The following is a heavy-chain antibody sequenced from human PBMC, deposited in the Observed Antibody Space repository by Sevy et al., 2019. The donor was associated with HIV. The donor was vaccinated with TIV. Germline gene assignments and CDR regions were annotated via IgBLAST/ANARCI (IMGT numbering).Heavy chain of an antibody. D-gene: IGHD1-26*01. Sequence: GGSLRLSCIGSGFSFSYYGIHWVRQSPGKGLDWVALISHDGINEYYADSVKGRFTISRDNSKNTVYLEMNSLRNEDTAIYFCANSYSGSYSHSYLYALDVWGQGTTVTVSS. V-gene: IGHV3-30*18. CDR1: GFSFSYYG. J-gene: IGHJ6*02. CDR2: ISHDGINE. CDR3: ANSYSGSYSHSYLYALDV.